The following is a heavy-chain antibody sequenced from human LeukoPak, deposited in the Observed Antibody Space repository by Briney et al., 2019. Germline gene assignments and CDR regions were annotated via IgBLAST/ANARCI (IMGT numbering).Heavy chain of an antibody. D-gene: IGHD2-21*02. CDR3: ARAVTVVTRGGLVFDY. CDR1: GFTFSSYD. J-gene: IGHJ4*02. Sequence: GGSERLSCAASGFTFSSYDMSWVRQAPGKGLEWVSYISSSSNTIYYADSVKGRFTISRDNAKNSLFLQMNSLRDEDTSVYYCARAVTVVTRGGLVFDYWGQGTLVTVSS. V-gene: IGHV3-48*02. CDR2: ISSSSNTI.